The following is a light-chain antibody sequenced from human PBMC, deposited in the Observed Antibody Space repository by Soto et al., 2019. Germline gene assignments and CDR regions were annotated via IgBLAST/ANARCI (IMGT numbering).Light chain of an antibody. Sequence: EIVLTQSPGTLSLSPGERATLSYRASQSIGSNFLAWYQQKPGQAPRLLIYAASLRATGVPDTFSGSGSGTDFTLTISRLEPEDFAVYFCQQYGSSPPHTFGQGTKLEIK. CDR2: AAS. V-gene: IGKV3-20*01. J-gene: IGKJ2*01. CDR3: QQYGSSPPHT. CDR1: QSIGSNF.